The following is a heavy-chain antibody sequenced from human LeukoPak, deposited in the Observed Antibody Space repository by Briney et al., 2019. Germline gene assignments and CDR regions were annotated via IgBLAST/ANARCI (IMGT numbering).Heavy chain of an antibody. J-gene: IGHJ5*02. CDR2: INPNSGGT. CDR1: GYTFTSYD. V-gene: IGHV1-2*02. D-gene: IGHD5-24*01. Sequence: ASVKVSCKASGYTFTSYDINWVRQAPGQGLEWMGWINPNSGGTNYAQKFQGRVTMTRDTSISTAYMELSRLRSDDTAVYYCARDLLLEMATIGYNWFDPWGQGTLVTVSS. CDR3: ARDLLLEMATIGYNWFDP.